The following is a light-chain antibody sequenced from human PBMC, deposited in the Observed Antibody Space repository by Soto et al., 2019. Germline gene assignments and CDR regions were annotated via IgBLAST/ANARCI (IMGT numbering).Light chain of an antibody. CDR3: LQHNSYPLT. CDR1: QGLSSY. CDR2: AAF. J-gene: IGKJ4*01. V-gene: IGKV1-9*01. Sequence: DIQLTQSPSFLSASVGDRVTITCRASQGLSSYLAWYQQKPWKAPNLLIYAAFTLQSGVPSRFSGSGSGTEFTLTISSLQPEDFATYYCLQHNSYPLTFGGGTKV.